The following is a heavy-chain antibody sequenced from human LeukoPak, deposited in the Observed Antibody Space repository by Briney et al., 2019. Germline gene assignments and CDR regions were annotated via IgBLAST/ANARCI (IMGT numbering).Heavy chain of an antibody. Sequence: ASVKVSCKASGYTFTGYYMHWVRQAPGQGLEWMGWINPNSGGTNYAQKFQGRLTMTRDTSISTAYMELSRLRSGDTAVYYCVTGVGVATIVEPSYYFDYWGQGTLVTVSS. V-gene: IGHV1-2*02. D-gene: IGHD5-12*01. CDR1: GYTFTGYY. CDR2: INPNSGGT. J-gene: IGHJ4*02. CDR3: VTGVGVATIVEPSYYFDY.